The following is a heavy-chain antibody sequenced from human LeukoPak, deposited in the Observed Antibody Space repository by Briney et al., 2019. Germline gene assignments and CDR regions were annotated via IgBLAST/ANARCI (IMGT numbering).Heavy chain of an antibody. CDR2: ISYDGSNK. CDR1: GFTFSSYA. V-gene: IGHV3-30*04. D-gene: IGHD1-26*01. Sequence: GGSLRLSCAASGFTFSSYAMHWVRQAPGKGLEWVAVISYDGSNKYYADSVKGRFTIFRDNSKNTLYLQMNSLRAEDTAVYYCARDNPAYSGSHYWGQGTLVTVSS. CDR3: ARDNPAYSGSHY. J-gene: IGHJ4*02.